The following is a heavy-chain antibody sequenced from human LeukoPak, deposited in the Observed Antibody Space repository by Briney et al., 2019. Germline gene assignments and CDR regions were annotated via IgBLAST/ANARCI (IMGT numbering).Heavy chain of an antibody. J-gene: IGHJ4*02. CDR3: ARVEEIGGATTPY. Sequence: SVKVSCKASGGTFSSYAISWVRQAPGQGLEWMGRIIPIFGAANYAQKFQGRVTITTDESTSTAYMELSSLRSEDTAVYYCARVEEIGGATTPYWGQGTLVTVSS. D-gene: IGHD1-26*01. CDR2: IIPIFGAA. V-gene: IGHV1-69*05. CDR1: GGTFSSYA.